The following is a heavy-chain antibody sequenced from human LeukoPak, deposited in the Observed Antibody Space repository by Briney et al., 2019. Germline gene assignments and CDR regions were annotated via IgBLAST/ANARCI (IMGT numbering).Heavy chain of an antibody. D-gene: IGHD2-21*02. CDR3: ARGLATSDSTFGS. CDR2: ISTYNGNT. J-gene: IGHJ4*02. V-gene: IGHV1-18*01. Sequence: GASVKVSCKASGYILTSYGISWVRQAPGQGLEWMGWISTYNGNTNYAQKLQGRFTMTTDTSTTTAYLELRSLTSADTAVYYCARGLATSDSTFGSWGQGTLVTVSS. CDR1: GYILTSYG.